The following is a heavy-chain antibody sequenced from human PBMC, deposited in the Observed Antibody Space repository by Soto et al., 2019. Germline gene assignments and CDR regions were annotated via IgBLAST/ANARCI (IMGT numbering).Heavy chain of an antibody. CDR2: IYYSGST. Sequence: QSLTCTVSGGSISSADYYWSWVRQPPGKGLEWIGYIYYSGSTFFNPSLKSRVTISKDTSRNQFSLRLNSVTAADTAVYYCARAIVVTIGGMDVWGQGTTVTVSS. CDR3: ARAIVVTIGGMDV. CDR1: GGSISSADYY. V-gene: IGHV4-30-4*01. D-gene: IGHD5-12*01. J-gene: IGHJ6*02.